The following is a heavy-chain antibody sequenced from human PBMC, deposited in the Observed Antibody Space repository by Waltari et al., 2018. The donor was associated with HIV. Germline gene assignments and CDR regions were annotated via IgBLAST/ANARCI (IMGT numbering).Heavy chain of an antibody. CDR2: NSADNGNT. Sequence: QVQLVQSGAEVKKPGASVKVSCKASGYTFTSYGISWVRQAPGQGLEWMGWNSADNGNTNYAQKLQGRVTMTTDTSTSTAYMELRSLRSDDTAVYYCARYSSSPRSSNWFDPWGQGTLVTVSS. J-gene: IGHJ5*02. D-gene: IGHD6-13*01. CDR3: ARYSSSPRSSNWFDP. CDR1: GYTFTSYG. V-gene: IGHV1-18*01.